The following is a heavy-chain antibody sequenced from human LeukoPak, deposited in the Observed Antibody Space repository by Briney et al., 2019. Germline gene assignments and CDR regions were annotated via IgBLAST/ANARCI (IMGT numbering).Heavy chain of an antibody. Sequence: PGGSLRLSCAASGFTFSRSAINWVRQAPGKGPEWFSHISSVGSFKKYADSVKGRFTISRDNAENTVYLQMDSLRAEDTAVYYCARPGTAGMDYYYYYMDVWGKGTTVTVSS. CDR3: ARPGTAGMDYYYYYMDV. V-gene: IGHV3-48*01. CDR1: GFTFSRSA. D-gene: IGHD6-13*01. J-gene: IGHJ6*03. CDR2: ISSVGSFK.